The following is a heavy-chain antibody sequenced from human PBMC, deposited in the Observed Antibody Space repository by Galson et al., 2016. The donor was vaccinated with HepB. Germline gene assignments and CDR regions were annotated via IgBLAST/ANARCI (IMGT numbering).Heavy chain of an antibody. D-gene: IGHD1-26*01. CDR2: ILYDGSNK. CDR3: AASGSYLAADY. V-gene: IGHV3-30*03. Sequence: SLRLSCAASGLPFRSYGMPWVRQAPGKGLEWVAVILYDGSNKYYADSVKGRFTISSDNSKNTLYLNMSSLRPEDTAVYYCAASGSYLAADYWGQGTQVTVSS. J-gene: IGHJ4*02. CDR1: GLPFRSYG.